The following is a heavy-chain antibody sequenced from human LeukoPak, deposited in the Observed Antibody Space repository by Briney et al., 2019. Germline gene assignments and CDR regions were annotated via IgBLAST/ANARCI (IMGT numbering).Heavy chain of an antibody. D-gene: IGHD2-2*01. CDR2: IKQDGSEK. CDR1: GFTFSSYW. CDR3: AREGEYIVVVPAAYYFDY. J-gene: IGHJ4*02. Sequence: GGSLRLSCAASGFTFSSYWMSWVRQAPGKGLEWVANIKQDGSEKYYVDSVKGRFTISRDKAKNSLYLQMNSLRAEDTAVYYCAREGEYIVVVPAAYYFDYWGQGTLVTVSS. V-gene: IGHV3-7*03.